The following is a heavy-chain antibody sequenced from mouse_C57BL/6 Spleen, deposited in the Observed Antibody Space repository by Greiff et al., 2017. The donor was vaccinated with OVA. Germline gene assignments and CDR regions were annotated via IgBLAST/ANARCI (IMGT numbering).Heavy chain of an antibody. Sequence: QVQLQQSGAELVKPGASVKLSCKASGYTFTSYWMHWVKQRPGQGLEWIGMIHPNSGSTNYNEKFKSKATLTVDKSSSTAYMQLSSLTSEDSAVYYCARSGDGYLYFDYWGQGTTLTVSS. CDR2: IHPNSGST. CDR3: ARSGDGYLYFDY. J-gene: IGHJ2*01. V-gene: IGHV1-64*01. CDR1: GYTFTSYW. D-gene: IGHD2-3*01.